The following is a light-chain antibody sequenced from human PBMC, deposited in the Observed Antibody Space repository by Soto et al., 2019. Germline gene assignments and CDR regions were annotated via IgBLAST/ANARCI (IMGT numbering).Light chain of an antibody. CDR2: EVT. V-gene: IGLV2-8*01. Sequence: QCVLTQTPSASGSPGQSLTISCTGTSSDVGFYNFVSWYQQRPGKAPKLVIYEVTKGPSGVPDRFSGSKSGSTASLTVSGLQADDEADYYCASYAGTRLFVFGSGTKVTAL. CDR1: SSDVGFYNF. CDR3: ASYAGTRLFV. J-gene: IGLJ1*01.